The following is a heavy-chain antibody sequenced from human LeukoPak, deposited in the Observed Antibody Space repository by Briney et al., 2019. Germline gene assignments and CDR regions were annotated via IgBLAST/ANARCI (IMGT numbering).Heavy chain of an antibody. CDR3: ARDLRYSGYDYAPGVSDY. V-gene: IGHV7-4-1*02. D-gene: IGHD5-12*01. J-gene: IGHJ4*02. CDR1: GYTFTSYA. Sequence: ASVKVSCMASGYTFTSYAMNWVRQAPGQGLEWMGWINTNTGNPTYAQGFTGQFVFSLDTSVSTAYLQISSLKAEDTAVYYCARDLRYSGYDYAPGVSDYWGQGTLVTVSS. CDR2: INTNTGNP.